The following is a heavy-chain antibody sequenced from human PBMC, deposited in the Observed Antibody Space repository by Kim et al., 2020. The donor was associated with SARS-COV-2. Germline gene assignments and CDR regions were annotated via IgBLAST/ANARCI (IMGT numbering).Heavy chain of an antibody. CDR3: ARHSSGWVNYFDY. V-gene: IGHV1-18*01. D-gene: IGHD6-19*01. Sequence: NYEQKLQGRVTMTTAPSTSTAYMELRGLRSDDTAVYYCARHSSGWVNYFDYWGQGTLVTVSS. J-gene: IGHJ4*02.